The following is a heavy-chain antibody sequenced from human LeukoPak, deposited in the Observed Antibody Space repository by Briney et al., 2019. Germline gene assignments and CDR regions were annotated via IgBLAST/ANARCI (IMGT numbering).Heavy chain of an antibody. D-gene: IGHD3-10*01. J-gene: IGHJ6*02. CDR1: GFTFSNYA. Sequence: GGSLRLSCAASGFTFSNYAMSWVRQAPGKGLEYVSAISSNGGSTYYANSVKGRFTISRDNSKNTLYLQMGSLRAEDMAVYYCARDPYYYGSGNNYYYYGMDVWGQGTTVTVSS. CDR2: ISSNGGST. CDR3: ARDPYYYGSGNNYYYYGMDV. V-gene: IGHV3-64*01.